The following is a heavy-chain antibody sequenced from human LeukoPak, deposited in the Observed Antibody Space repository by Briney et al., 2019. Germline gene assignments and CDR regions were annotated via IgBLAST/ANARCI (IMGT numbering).Heavy chain of an antibody. J-gene: IGHJ4*02. V-gene: IGHV3-74*01. Sequence: PGGSLRLSCAASGFTFSSYWIHWVRQAPGKGLVWVSRINSDGSSTSYADSVKGRFTISRDNAKNTLYLQMNSLRAEDTAVYYCARVEWKGGSGSYFFDYWGQGTLVTVSS. CDR2: INSDGSST. D-gene: IGHD1-26*01. CDR1: GFTFSSYW. CDR3: ARVEWKGGSGSYFFDY.